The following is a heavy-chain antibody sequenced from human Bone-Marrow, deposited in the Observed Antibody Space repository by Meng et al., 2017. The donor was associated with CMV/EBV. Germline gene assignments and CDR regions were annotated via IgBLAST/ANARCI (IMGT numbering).Heavy chain of an antibody. J-gene: IGHJ4*02. CDR2: IYYSGST. CDR3: ARVGKGDFGVVIDD. CDR1: GGSISSGDYY. D-gene: IGHD3-3*01. V-gene: IGHV4-30-4*08. Sequence: SETLSLTCTVSGGSISSGDYYWSWIRQPPGKGLEWIGYIYYSGSTYYNPSLKSRVTISVDTSKNQFSLKLSSVTAADTAVYYCARVGKGDFGVVIDDWGQGTLVTVSS.